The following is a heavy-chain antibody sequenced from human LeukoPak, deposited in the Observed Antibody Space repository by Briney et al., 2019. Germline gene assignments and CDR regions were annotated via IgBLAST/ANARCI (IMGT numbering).Heavy chain of an antibody. CDR1: GDFITAYY. CDR3: GRAEDYGDYYGY. CDR2: IYTSGST. J-gene: IGHJ4*02. D-gene: IGHD4-17*01. V-gene: IGHV4-4*07. Sequence: PSETLSLTCTVSGDFITAYYWSWIRQPAGKGLEWIGRIYTSGSTNYNPSLKSRVTISVDTSKNQFSLKLSFVTAADTAVYYCGRAEDYGDYYGYWGQGTLVTVSS.